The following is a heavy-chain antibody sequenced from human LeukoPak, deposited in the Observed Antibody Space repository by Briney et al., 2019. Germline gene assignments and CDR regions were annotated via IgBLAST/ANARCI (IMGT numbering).Heavy chain of an antibody. D-gene: IGHD3-22*01. Sequence: SVKVSCKASGGTFSSYGISWVRQAPGQGLEWMGGIIPIFGTANYAQKFQGRVTITADESTSTAYMELSSLRSEDTAVYYCARDGYYDSSGYYYWVYWGQGTLVTVSS. V-gene: IGHV1-69*13. J-gene: IGHJ4*02. CDR2: IIPIFGTA. CDR1: GGTFSSYG. CDR3: ARDGYYDSSGYYYWVY.